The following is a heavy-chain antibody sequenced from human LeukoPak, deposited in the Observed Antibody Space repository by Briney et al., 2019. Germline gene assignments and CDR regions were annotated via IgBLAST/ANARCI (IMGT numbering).Heavy chain of an antibody. CDR2: ISSSSSYI. CDR1: GFAFSSYS. V-gene: IGHV3-21*01. D-gene: IGHD4-17*01. J-gene: IGHJ4*02. Sequence: GGSLRLSCAASGFAFSSYSMNWVRQAPGKGREWVSSISSSSSYIYYADSVKGRFTISRDNAKNSLYLQMNSLRAEDTAVYYCARVPYGDSPDYWGQGTLVTVSS. CDR3: ARVPYGDSPDY.